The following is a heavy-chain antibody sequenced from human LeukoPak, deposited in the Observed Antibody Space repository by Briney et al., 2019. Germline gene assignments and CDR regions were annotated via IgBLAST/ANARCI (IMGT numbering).Heavy chain of an antibody. V-gene: IGHV4-59*01. D-gene: IGHD3-10*01. CDR2: IHDSGIT. Sequence: SETLSLTCSVSSGSMSVYYWSWIRQPPGKGLEWIGYIHDSGITNYSPSLKSRVAISVDTSKNQFSLKLNSVTAADTAVYYCARGDDFCGSGDYFIFHHWGQGTLVTVSS. CDR1: SGSMSVYY. CDR3: ARGDDFCGSGDYFIFHH. J-gene: IGHJ4*02.